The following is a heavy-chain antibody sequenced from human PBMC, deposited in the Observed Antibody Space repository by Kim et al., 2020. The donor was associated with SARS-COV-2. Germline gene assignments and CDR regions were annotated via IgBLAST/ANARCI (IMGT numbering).Heavy chain of an antibody. V-gene: IGHV4-30-4*01. CDR1: GGSISSGDYY. D-gene: IGHD3-3*01. J-gene: IGHJ2*01. Sequence: SETLSLTCTVSGGSISSGDYYWSWIRQPPGKGLEWIGYLYYSGSTYYNPSLKSRVTISVDTSKNQFSLKLSSVTAADTAVYYCARASDYDFWRGMGLHWYFDLWGRGTLVTVSS. CDR2: LYYSGST. CDR3: ARASDYDFWRGMGLHWYFDL.